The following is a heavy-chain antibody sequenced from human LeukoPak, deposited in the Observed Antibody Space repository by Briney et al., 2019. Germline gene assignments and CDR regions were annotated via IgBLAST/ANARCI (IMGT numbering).Heavy chain of an antibody. Sequence: GGSLRLSCAASGFTFSSYAMSWVRQAPGKGLEWVSAISGSGGSTYYADSVKGRFTISRDNSKNTLDLQMNSLRTEDTAVYYCARDLSERYSTDYWGQGTLVTVSS. J-gene: IGHJ4*02. D-gene: IGHD1-26*01. CDR1: GFTFSSYA. CDR2: ISGSGGST. V-gene: IGHV3-23*01. CDR3: ARDLSERYSTDY.